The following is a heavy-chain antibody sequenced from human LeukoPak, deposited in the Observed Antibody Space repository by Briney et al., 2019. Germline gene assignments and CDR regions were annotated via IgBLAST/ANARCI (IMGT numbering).Heavy chain of an antibody. CDR2: ISGGGDST. CDR1: GFTFTTYA. D-gene: IGHD2-2*02. Sequence: GGPLRLSCAASGFTFTTYAMSWVRQAPGKGLEWVSGISGGGDSTYYADSVKGRFTISRDNAKNTLYLQMNSLRAEDTAVYYCARARYCSSSSCYIDYWRQGTLVTVSS. CDR3: ARARYCSSSSCYIDY. J-gene: IGHJ4*02. V-gene: IGHV3-23*01.